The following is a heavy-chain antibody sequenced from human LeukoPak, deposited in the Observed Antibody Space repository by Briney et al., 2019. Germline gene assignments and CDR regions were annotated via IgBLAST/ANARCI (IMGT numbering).Heavy chain of an antibody. CDR1: GFTFNDYA. J-gene: IGHJ4*02. Sequence: GGSLRLSRAASGFTFNDYAMHWVRQPPGKGLEWLSIISWNSGYIGYADSVKGRFTVSRDNTEDSVYLQMNSLRPEDTAFYFCAKVQGTYSSGFFFDSWGQGTLVTVSS. D-gene: IGHD6-19*01. CDR3: AKVQGTYSSGFFFDS. CDR2: ISWNSGYI. V-gene: IGHV3-9*01.